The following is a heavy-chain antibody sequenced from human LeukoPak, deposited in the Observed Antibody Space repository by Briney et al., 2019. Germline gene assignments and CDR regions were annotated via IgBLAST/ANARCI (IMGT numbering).Heavy chain of an antibody. CDR3: ARARDTAMVEYYFDY. Sequence: SETLSLTCTVSGGSISSGGYYWSWIRQHPGKGLEWIGYIYYSGSTYYNPSLKSRVTISVDTSKNQFSLKLSSVTAADTAVYYCARARDTAMVEYYFDYWGQGTLVTVSS. D-gene: IGHD5-18*01. CDR2: IYYSGST. J-gene: IGHJ4*02. CDR1: GGSISSGGYY. V-gene: IGHV4-31*03.